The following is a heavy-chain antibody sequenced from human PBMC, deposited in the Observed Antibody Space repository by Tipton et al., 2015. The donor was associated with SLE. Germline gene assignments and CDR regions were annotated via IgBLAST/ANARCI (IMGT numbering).Heavy chain of an antibody. CDR2: IYWNSDR. CDR1: GFSLSTPGVA. J-gene: IGHJ6*02. Sequence: LVKPTETLTLTCTFSGFSLSTPGVAVGWIRQPPGKALEWLALIYWNSDRRYSPSLKSRLTMTKDTSKNQVVLTMTNMDPVDTATYYCAHRRESGDYYNYGMDVWGQGTTVTVSS. V-gene: IGHV2-5*01. D-gene: IGHD3-10*01. CDR3: AHRRESGDYYNYGMDV.